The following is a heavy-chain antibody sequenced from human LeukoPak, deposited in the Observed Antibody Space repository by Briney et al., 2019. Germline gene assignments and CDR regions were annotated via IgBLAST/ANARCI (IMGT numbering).Heavy chain of an antibody. Sequence: PGGSLRLSCAASGFTFSSYAMSWVRQAPGKGLEWVSAISGSGGSTYYADSVKGRFTISRDNSKNTLYLQMNSLRAEDTAVYYCARDSGYCSSTSCFNYYYYGMDVWGQGTTVTVSS. CDR2: ISGSGGST. CDR3: ARDSGYCSSTSCFNYYYYGMDV. J-gene: IGHJ6*02. CDR1: GFTFSSYA. D-gene: IGHD2-2*03. V-gene: IGHV3-23*01.